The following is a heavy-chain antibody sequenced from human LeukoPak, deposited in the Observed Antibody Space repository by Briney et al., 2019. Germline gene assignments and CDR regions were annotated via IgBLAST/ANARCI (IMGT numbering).Heavy chain of an antibody. Sequence: SETLSLTCTVSGGSISSSSYYWGWIRQPPGKGLEWIGYIYYSGRTYYNPSLKSRVTISVDTSKNQFSLKLSSVTAADTAVYYCARGGWPYYYYYMDVWGKGTTVTISS. CDR1: GGSISSSSYY. CDR3: ARGGWPYYYYYMDV. CDR2: IYYSGRT. V-gene: IGHV4-39*07. J-gene: IGHJ6*03. D-gene: IGHD6-19*01.